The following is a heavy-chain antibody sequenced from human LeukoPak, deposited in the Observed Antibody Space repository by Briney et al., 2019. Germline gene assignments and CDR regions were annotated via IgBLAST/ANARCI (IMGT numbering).Heavy chain of an antibody. V-gene: IGHV4-31*03. CDR3: ARECGGGYYMDV. CDR2: IYYSGST. CDR1: GGSISSGGYY. Sequence: SQTLSLTCTVSGGSISSGGYYWSWIRQHPGKGLEWIGYIYYSGSTYYNPSLKSRVTIPVDTSKNQFSLKLSSVTAADTAVYYCARECGGGYYMDVWGKGTTVTVSS. D-gene: IGHD3-16*01. J-gene: IGHJ6*03.